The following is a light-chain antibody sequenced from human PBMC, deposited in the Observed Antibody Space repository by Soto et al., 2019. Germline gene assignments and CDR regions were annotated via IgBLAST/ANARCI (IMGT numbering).Light chain of an antibody. Sequence: ETVLTQSPGTLSLSPGERATLSCRASQRISSNFLAWYQQKPGQAPRLLIYGASSRATGIPGRFSGSGSGTDFTLTITRLEPDAFAVYYCHQYGSSLTVGGGTKVDSK. CDR2: GAS. V-gene: IGKV3-20*01. J-gene: IGKJ4*01. CDR3: HQYGSSLT. CDR1: QRISSNF.